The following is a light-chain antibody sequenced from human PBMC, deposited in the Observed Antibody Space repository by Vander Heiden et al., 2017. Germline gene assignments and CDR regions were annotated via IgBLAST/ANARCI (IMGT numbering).Light chain of an antibody. CDR2: SDY. CDR1: SSNIGSNT. V-gene: IGLV1-44*01. J-gene: IGLJ2*01. Sequence: QSVLSQPPSVSGTPGQRVNIACSGSSSNIGSNTVNWYQQLPGTAPKLLIYSDYQRPSGVPDRFSGSKSGTSASLAISGLQSEDEADYFCAAWDDSLSGVVFGGGTKLTVL. CDR3: AAWDDSLSGVV.